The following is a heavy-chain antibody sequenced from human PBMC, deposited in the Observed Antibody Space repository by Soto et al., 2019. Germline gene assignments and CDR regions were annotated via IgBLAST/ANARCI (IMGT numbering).Heavy chain of an antibody. Sequence: ASVKVSCKASGGTFSSYTISWVRQAPGQGLEWMGRIIPILGIANYAQKFQGRVTITADKSTSTAYMELSSLRSEDTAVYYCARVGGGYDPYNWFDPWGQGTLVTVSS. J-gene: IGHJ5*02. CDR3: ARVGGGYDPYNWFDP. V-gene: IGHV1-69*02. D-gene: IGHD5-12*01. CDR2: IIPILGIA. CDR1: GGTFSSYT.